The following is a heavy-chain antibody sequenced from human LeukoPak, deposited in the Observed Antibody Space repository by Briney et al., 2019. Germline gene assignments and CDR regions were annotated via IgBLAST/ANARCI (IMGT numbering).Heavy chain of an antibody. CDR2: ISYDGSNK. D-gene: IGHD3-22*01. CDR1: GFIFSDWS. J-gene: IGHJ4*02. Sequence: GGSLRLSCVASGFIFSDWSMNWVRQAPGKGLEWVAVISYDGSNKYYADSVKGRFTISRDNSKNTLYLQMNSLRAEDTAVYYCAKDGGRSSGYQDTYWGQGTLVTVSS. V-gene: IGHV3-30*18. CDR3: AKDGGRSSGYQDTY.